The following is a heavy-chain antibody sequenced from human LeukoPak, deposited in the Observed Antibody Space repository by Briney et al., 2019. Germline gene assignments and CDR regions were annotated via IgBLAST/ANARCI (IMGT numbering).Heavy chain of an antibody. D-gene: IGHD3-10*01. CDR2: ISSSSSYI. Sequence: GGSLRLSCAASDFTFSNYWMSWVRQAPGKGLEWVSSISSSSSYIYYADSVKGRFTISRDNAKNSLYLQMNSLRAEDTAVYYCARDGYYGSGPKLSFNWFDPWGQGTLVTVSS. V-gene: IGHV3-21*01. CDR3: ARDGYYGSGPKLSFNWFDP. J-gene: IGHJ5*02. CDR1: DFTFSNYW.